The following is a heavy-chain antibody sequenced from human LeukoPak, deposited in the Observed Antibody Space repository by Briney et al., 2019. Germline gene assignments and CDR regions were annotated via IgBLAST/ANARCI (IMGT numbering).Heavy chain of an antibody. J-gene: IGHJ5*02. CDR2: ISGSGGST. CDR1: GFTFSSYA. D-gene: IGHD6-13*01. Sequence: QLGGSLRLSCAASGFTFSSYAMSWVRQAPGKGLEWVSAISGSGGSTYYADSVKGRFTISRDNSKNTLYLQMNSLRAEDTAIYYCAKDPGYSSFGWFDPWGQGTLVTVSS. V-gene: IGHV3-23*01. CDR3: AKDPGYSSFGWFDP.